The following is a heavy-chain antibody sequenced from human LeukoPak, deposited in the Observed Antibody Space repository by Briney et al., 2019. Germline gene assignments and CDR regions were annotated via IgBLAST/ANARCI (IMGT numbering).Heavy chain of an antibody. CDR1: GFTFSSYA. CDR2: INWNGGST. D-gene: IGHD3-10*01. J-gene: IGHJ4*02. V-gene: IGHV3-20*04. CDR3: ARDLAPFSMVRGVMGDY. Sequence: PGGSLRLSCAASGFTFSSYAMSWVRQAPGKGLEWVSGINWNGGSTGYADSVKGRFTISRDNAKNSLYLQMNSLRAEDTALYYCARDLAPFSMVRGVMGDYWGQGTLVTVSS.